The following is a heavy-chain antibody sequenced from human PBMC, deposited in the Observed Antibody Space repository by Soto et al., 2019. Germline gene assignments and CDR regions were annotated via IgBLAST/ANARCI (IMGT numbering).Heavy chain of an antibody. V-gene: IGHV4-30-4*01. CDR2: IYYSGST. D-gene: IGHD3-10*01. Sequence: ASETLSLTCTVSGGSISSGDYYWSWLRQPPGKGLEWIGYIYYSGSTYYNPSLKSRVTISVDTSKNQFSLKLSSVTAADTAVYFCASAMVRGVIRWFDPPGQGTLVTVSA. CDR3: ASAMVRGVIRWFDP. J-gene: IGHJ5*02. CDR1: GGSISSGDYY.